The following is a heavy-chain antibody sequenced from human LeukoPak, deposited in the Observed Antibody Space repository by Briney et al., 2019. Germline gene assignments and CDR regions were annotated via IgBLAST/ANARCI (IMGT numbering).Heavy chain of an antibody. CDR3: ARGGVRGYSYGYGSQRDDY. CDR2: MNPNSGNT. J-gene: IGHJ4*02. D-gene: IGHD5-18*01. Sequence: ASVKVSCKASGYTFTSYDINWVRQATGQGLEWMGWMNPNSGNTGYAQKFRGRVTMTRNTSISTAYMELSSLRSEDTAVYYCARGGVRGYSYGYGSQRDDYWGQGTLVTVSS. V-gene: IGHV1-8*01. CDR1: GYTFTSYD.